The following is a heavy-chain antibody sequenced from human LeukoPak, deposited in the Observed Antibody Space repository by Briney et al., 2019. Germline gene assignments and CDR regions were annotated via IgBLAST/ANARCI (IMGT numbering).Heavy chain of an antibody. CDR3: ARAAGNDAFDI. Sequence: GASVKVSCMASGYTFTGYYMHWVRQAPGQGLEWMGWINPNRGGTNYAQKFQGRVTMTRDTSISTAYMELSRLRSDDTAVYYCARAAGNDAFDIWGQGTMVTASS. V-gene: IGHV1-2*02. CDR2: INPNRGGT. CDR1: GYTFTGYY. D-gene: IGHD6-19*01. J-gene: IGHJ3*02.